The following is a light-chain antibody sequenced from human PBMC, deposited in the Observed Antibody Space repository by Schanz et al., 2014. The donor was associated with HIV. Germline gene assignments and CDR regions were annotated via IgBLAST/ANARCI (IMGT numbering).Light chain of an antibody. CDR1: TSNIGRNS. V-gene: IGLV1-44*01. CDR3: AAWDDSLNGRV. Sequence: QSVLTQPPSTSGTPGQRVTISCSGGTSNIGRNSVNWYQQLPGTAPKLLIYGNNQRPSGVPDRFSGSKSGTSASLAISGLHSEDEADYHCAAWDDSLNGRVFGGGTKLTVL. CDR2: GNN. J-gene: IGLJ2*01.